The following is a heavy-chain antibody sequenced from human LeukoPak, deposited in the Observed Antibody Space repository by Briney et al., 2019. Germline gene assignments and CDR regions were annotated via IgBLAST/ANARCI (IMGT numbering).Heavy chain of an antibody. Sequence: GGSLRLSCPASGFTFSSYGMHWVRQAPGKGLEWVAFIRYDGSNKYYADSVKGRFTISRDNSKNSLYLQMNSLRAEDTAVYYCARDRGYTYGPPPGYFDYWGQGTLVTVSS. D-gene: IGHD5-18*01. J-gene: IGHJ4*02. CDR2: IRYDGSNK. CDR1: GFTFSSYG. V-gene: IGHV3-30*02. CDR3: ARDRGYTYGPPPGYFDY.